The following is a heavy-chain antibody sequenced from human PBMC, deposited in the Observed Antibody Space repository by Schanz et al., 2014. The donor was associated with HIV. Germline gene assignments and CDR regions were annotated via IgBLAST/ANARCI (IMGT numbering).Heavy chain of an antibody. CDR2: ISSSSSTI. J-gene: IGHJ4*02. V-gene: IGHV3-48*04. Sequence: VQLVESGGGVVQPGRSLRLSCAVSGFTFSNYAMHWVRQAPGKGLEWVSYISSSSSTIYYADSVKGRFTISRDDAKSSLFLQMNSLRAEDTAVYYCARGDAALGDYWGQGTLVTVSS. CDR1: GFTFSNYA. D-gene: IGHD5-18*01. CDR3: ARGDAALGDY.